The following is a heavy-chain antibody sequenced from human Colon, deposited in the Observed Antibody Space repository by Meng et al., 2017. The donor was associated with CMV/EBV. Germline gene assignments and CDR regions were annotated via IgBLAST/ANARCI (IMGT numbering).Heavy chain of an antibody. D-gene: IGHD3-10*01. Sequence: ASVKVSCKASGYIFTDYHLYWVRQVPGQGLEWMGWINPKSGYTSYAQSFQGRFTMTRDTSVSTVYMELSSLKSDDAAVYYCARDVDINYGEVSQKLYAMHVWGQGTTVTVSS. CDR3: ARDVDINYGEVSQKLYAMHV. J-gene: IGHJ6*02. CDR2: INPKSGYT. V-gene: IGHV1-2*02. CDR1: GYIFTDYH.